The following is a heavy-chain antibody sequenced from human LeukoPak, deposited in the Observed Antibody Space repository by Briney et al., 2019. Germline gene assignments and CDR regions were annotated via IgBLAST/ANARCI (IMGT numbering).Heavy chain of an antibody. V-gene: IGHV4-39*07. D-gene: IGHD3-10*01. J-gene: IGHJ5*02. CDR3: ARRGYYGSGSYVGWFDP. CDR1: GGSISSSSYY. CDR2: IYYSGST. Sequence: SETLSLTCTVSGGSISSSSYYWGWIRQPPGKGLEWIGSIYYSGSTYYNPSLKSRVTISVDTSKNQFSLKLSSVTAADTAVYYCARRGYYGSGSYVGWFDPWGQGTLVTVSS.